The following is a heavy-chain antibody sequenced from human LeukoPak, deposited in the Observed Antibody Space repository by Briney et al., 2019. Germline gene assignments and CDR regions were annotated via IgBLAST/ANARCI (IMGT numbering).Heavy chain of an antibody. V-gene: IGHV3-21*04. D-gene: IGHD2-21*02. J-gene: IGHJ3*02. Sequence: GGSLRLSCAASGFAFSSYTLNWVRQAPGKGLGWVSSISPSSEYIYYADSVKGRLTISRDNAKNSLYLQMNSLRAEDTALYYCAREHIVVVTIQDAFDIWGQGTMVTVSS. CDR3: AREHIVVVTIQDAFDI. CDR1: GFAFSSYT. CDR2: ISPSSEYI.